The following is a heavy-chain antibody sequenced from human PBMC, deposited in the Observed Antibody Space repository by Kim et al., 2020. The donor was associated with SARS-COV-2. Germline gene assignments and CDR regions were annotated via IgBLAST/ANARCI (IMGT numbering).Heavy chain of an antibody. CDR3: ARLGPDYGDYRPVDI. Sequence: DSVTGRTTISRDNAKHSLYLQMNSRRAEDTAVYYCARLGPDYGDYRPVDIWGQGTMVTVSS. D-gene: IGHD4-17*01. V-gene: IGHV3-11*01. J-gene: IGHJ3*02.